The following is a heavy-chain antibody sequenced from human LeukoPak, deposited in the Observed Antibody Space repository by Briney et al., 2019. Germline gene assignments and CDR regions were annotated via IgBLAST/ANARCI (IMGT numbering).Heavy chain of an antibody. V-gene: IGHV3-30*01. J-gene: IGHJ4*02. Sequence: GGFLRLSCAASGFTFSSYAMHWVRQAPGKGLEWAAVISYDGGNKYYADSVKGRFTISRDNSKNTLYLQMNSLRAEDTAVYYCARDRGVVFGYFDYWGQGTLVTVSS. CDR3: ARDRGVVFGYFDY. CDR2: ISYDGGNK. CDR1: GFTFSSYA. D-gene: IGHD3-10*01.